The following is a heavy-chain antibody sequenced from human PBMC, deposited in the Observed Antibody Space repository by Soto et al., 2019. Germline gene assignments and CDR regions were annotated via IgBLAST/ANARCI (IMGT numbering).Heavy chain of an antibody. CDR2: ISYHGSDK. CDR1: GFTFSNYG. Sequence: QVQLVESGGGVVQPGRSLRLSCAASGFTFSNYGMHWVRQAPGKGLEWVAVISYHGSDKYYADSVKGRFTISRDNSKNTLYLQMDSLRAEDTAVYYCAKDDLTTTYTTVGYWGHGTLVTVYS. J-gene: IGHJ4*01. V-gene: IGHV3-30*18. D-gene: IGHD4-17*01. CDR3: AKDDLTTTYTTVGY.